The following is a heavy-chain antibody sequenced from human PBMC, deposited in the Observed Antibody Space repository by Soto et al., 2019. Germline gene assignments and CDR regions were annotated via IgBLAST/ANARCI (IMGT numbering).Heavy chain of an antibody. Sequence: PSETLSLTCAVYGGSFSGYYWSWIRQPPGKGLEWIGEINHSGSTNYNPSLKSRVTISVDTSKNQFSLKLSSVTAADTAVYYCARQGALLRFLEWLLQEAFDIWGHGTMVTVSS. J-gene: IGHJ3*02. CDR3: ARQGALLRFLEWLLQEAFDI. D-gene: IGHD3-3*01. V-gene: IGHV4-34*01. CDR1: GGSFSGYY. CDR2: INHSGST.